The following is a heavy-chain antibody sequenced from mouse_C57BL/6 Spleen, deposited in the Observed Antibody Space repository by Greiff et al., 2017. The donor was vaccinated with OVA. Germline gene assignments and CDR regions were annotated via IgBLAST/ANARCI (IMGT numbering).Heavy chain of an antibody. J-gene: IGHJ2*01. V-gene: IGHV2-3*01. CDR1: GFSLTSYG. D-gene: IGHD4-1*01. Sequence: VQLKESGPGLVAPSQSLSITCTVSGFSLTSYGVSWVRQPPGKGLEWLGEICGDGSTNYYSALISRLSISKNNSENQVFIKLNRLHTSDTSTYYCASANWGCDYGGQGTTLTVSS. CDR2: ICGDGST. CDR3: ASANWGCDY.